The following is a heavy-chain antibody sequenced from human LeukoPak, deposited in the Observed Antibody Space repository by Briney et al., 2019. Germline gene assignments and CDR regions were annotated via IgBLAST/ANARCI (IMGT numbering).Heavy chain of an antibody. CDR2: LSYDGSNK. CDR1: GFTFSSYG. V-gene: IGHV3-30*03. J-gene: IGHJ4*02. D-gene: IGHD1-26*01. Sequence: PGGSLRLSCAASGFTFSSYGMHWVRQAPGKGLVWVAVLSYDGSNKYYADSVKGRFTISRDNSKNTLYLQMNSLRAEDTAVYYCASLWELLDYWGQGTLVTVSS. CDR3: ASLWELLDY.